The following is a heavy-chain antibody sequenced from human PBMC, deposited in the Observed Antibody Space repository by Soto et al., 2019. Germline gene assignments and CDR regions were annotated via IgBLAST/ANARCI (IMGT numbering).Heavy chain of an antibody. V-gene: IGHV3-11*06. D-gene: IGHD3-10*01. CDR2: ISSSGTYT. J-gene: IGHJ6*02. CDR1: GFTFSDYY. CDR3: ARVPYYYTSGTDYGMDV. Sequence: PGGSLRLSCAASGFTFSDYYMSWIRQAPGKGLEWVSYISSSGTYTNYADSVKGRFTISRDSVRKSLYLQMNSLRGDDTAVYYCARVPYYYTSGTDYGMDVWGRGTTVTVSS.